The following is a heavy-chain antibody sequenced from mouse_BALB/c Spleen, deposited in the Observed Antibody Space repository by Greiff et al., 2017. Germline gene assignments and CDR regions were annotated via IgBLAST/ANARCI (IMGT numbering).Heavy chain of an antibody. CDR3: ASDGYADY. CDR2: IYPGDGDT. V-gene: IGHV1-80*01. Sequence: VKLVESGAELVRPGSSVKISCKASGYAFSSYWMNWVKQRPGQGLEWIGQIYPGDGDTNYNGKFKGKATLTADKSSSTAYMQLSSLTSEDSAVYFCASDGYADYWGQGTTLTVSS. J-gene: IGHJ2*01. D-gene: IGHD1-2*01. CDR1: GYAFSSYW.